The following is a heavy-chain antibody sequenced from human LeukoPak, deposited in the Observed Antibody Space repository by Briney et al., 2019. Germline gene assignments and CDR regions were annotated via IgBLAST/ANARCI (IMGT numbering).Heavy chain of an antibody. D-gene: IGHD3-10*01. CDR3: ARVGVRGIPRGYFDY. V-gene: IGHV1-2*02. CDR1: GYTFTGYY. Sequence: ASLKVSSKPSGYTFTGYYMHWVRRAPGQGLGWMRWINPNSGGTNYAQKLQGRVTMTRDTSISTAYMELSRLRSDDTAVYYCARVGVRGIPRGYFDYWGQGTLVTVSS. J-gene: IGHJ4*02. CDR2: INPNSGGT.